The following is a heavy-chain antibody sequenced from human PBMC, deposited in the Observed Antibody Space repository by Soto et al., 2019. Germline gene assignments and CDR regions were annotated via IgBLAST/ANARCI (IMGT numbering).Heavy chain of an antibody. J-gene: IGHJ4*02. CDR2: IIPIFGTA. V-gene: IGHV1-69*01. D-gene: IGHD3-22*01. CDR3: ARGWGYDSNDYYYAY. CDR1: GGTFSRQA. Sequence: QVQLVQSGAEVRKPGSSVNVSCKASGGTFSRQAISWVRQAPGQGLEWMGGIIPIFGTANHAQKFQGRVTIFADESTSTVYMELSSLRSEDTDMYYCARGWGYDSNDYYYAYWGQGTLVIVSS.